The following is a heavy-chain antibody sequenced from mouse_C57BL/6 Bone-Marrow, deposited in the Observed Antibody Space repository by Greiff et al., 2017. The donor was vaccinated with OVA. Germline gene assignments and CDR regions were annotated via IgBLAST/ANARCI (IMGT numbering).Heavy chain of an antibody. CDR1: GFTFSSYA. Sequence: DVQLVESGEGLVKPGGSLKLSCAASGFTFSSYAMSWVRQTPEKRLEWVAYISSGGDYIYYADTVKGRFTISRDNARNTLYLQMSSLKSEDTAMYYCTRGDYSNPWFAYWGQGTLVTVSA. CDR2: ISSGGDYI. J-gene: IGHJ3*01. CDR3: TRGDYSNPWFAY. V-gene: IGHV5-9-1*02. D-gene: IGHD2-5*01.